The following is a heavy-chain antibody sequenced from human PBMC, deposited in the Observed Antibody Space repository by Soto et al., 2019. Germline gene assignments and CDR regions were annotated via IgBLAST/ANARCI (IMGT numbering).Heavy chain of an antibody. V-gene: IGHV4-31*03. J-gene: IGHJ5*02. CDR1: GGSISSGGYY. CDR2: IYYSGST. Sequence: SETLSLTCTVSGGSISSGGYYWSWIRQHPGKGLEWIGYIYYSGSTYYNPSLKSRVTISVDTSKNQFSLKLSSVTAADTAVYYCALIAAAGTGSSGWWGWFEPWGQGTLVTVAS. CDR3: ALIAAAGTGSSGWWGWFEP. D-gene: IGHD6-13*01.